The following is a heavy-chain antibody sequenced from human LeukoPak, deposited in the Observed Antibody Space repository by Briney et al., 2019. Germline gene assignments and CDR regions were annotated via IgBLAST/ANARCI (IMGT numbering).Heavy chain of an antibody. Sequence: SETLSLTCTVSGGSTSSYYWSWIRQPPGKGLEWIGYIYYSGSTNYNPSLKSRVTISVDTSKNQFSLKLSSVTAADTAVYYCARSRSTTGDYFDYWGQGTLVTVSS. D-gene: IGHD1-1*01. CDR3: ARSRSTTGDYFDY. CDR2: IYYSGST. V-gene: IGHV4-59*01. J-gene: IGHJ4*02. CDR1: GGSTSSYY.